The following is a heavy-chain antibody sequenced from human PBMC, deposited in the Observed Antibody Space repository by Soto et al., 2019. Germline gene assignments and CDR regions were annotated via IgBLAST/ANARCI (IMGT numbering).Heavy chain of an antibody. V-gene: IGHV5-10-1*01. CDR3: ASTGTYYYDSSGYSPLDY. CDR2: IDPSDSYT. J-gene: IGHJ4*02. D-gene: IGHD3-22*01. Sequence: ESLKLSFKGSGYSFTSYWIIWVRQMPGKGLEWMGRIDPSDSYTNYSPSFQGHVTISADKSISTAYLQWRSLKASDTAMYYCASTGTYYYDSSGYSPLDYWGQGTLVTVSS. CDR1: GYSFTSYW.